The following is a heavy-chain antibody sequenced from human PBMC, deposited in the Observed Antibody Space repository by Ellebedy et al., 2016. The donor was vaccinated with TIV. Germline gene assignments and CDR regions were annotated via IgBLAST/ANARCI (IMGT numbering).Heavy chain of an antibody. Sequence: GESLKISXAASGFIFSSYGMSWVRQAPGEGLEWVSSIGDGVSSTYYADSVKGRFTISRDNSKNMLYLQMNRLTAKDTAVYYCAKDLIWDGRPASDHWGQGTLVTVSS. V-gene: IGHV3-23*01. CDR3: AKDLIWDGRPASDH. CDR2: IGDGVSST. D-gene: IGHD1-26*01. CDR1: GFIFSSYG. J-gene: IGHJ4*02.